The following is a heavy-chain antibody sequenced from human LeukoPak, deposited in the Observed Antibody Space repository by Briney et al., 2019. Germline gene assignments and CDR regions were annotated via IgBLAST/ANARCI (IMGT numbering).Heavy chain of an antibody. Sequence: SQTLSLTCTVSGGSTSSGSYYWSWIRHPAGEGLEWIGRIYTSGSTNYHPPLKCRVTISVDTSKNQCSLKLSSVTAADTAVYYCARGLWPSYAFDIWGQGTMVTVSS. J-gene: IGHJ3*02. CDR1: GGSTSSGSYY. CDR2: IYTSGST. V-gene: IGHV4-61*02. D-gene: IGHD2-21*01. CDR3: ARGLWPSYAFDI.